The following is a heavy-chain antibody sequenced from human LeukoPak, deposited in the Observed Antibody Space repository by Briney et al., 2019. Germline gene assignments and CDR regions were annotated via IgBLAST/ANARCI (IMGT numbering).Heavy chain of an antibody. CDR2: IRYDGSNK. D-gene: IGHD2-15*01. CDR3: ARDAVVVVAASGPGYYFDY. CDR1: GFTFSSYV. V-gene: IGHV3-30*02. J-gene: IGHJ4*02. Sequence: GGSLRLSCAASGFTFSSYVMHWVRQAPGKGLEWVAFIRYDGSNKYYSDSVKGRFTISRDNSKNTLYLQMNSLRPEDTAVYYCARDAVVVVAASGPGYYFDYWGQGTLVTVSS.